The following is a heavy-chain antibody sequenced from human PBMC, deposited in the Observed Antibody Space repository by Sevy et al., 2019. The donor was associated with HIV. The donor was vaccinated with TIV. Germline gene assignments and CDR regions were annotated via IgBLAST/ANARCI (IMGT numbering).Heavy chain of an antibody. CDR3: ARHRTSGLLWFGELSFWFDP. D-gene: IGHD3-10*01. V-gene: IGHV4-39*01. CDR1: GGSISSSSYY. J-gene: IGHJ5*02. Sequence: SETLSLTCTVSGGSISSSSYYWGWIRQPPGKGLEWIGSIYYSGSTYYNPSIKSRVTISVDTSKNQFSLKLSSVTAADTAVYYCARHRTSGLLWFGELSFWFDPWGQGTLVTVSS. CDR2: IYYSGST.